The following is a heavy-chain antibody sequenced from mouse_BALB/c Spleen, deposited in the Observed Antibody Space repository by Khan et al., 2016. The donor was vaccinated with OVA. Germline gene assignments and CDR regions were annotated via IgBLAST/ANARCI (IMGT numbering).Heavy chain of an antibody. J-gene: IGHJ4*01. CDR3: ARDGSRYNYAMDY. CDR2: ISSSGSN. D-gene: IGHD2-3*01. CDR1: GYSITSDYA. Sequence: EVQLVETGPGLVEPSQSLSLTCTVTGYSITSDYAWNWIRQFPGNKLEWMGYISSSGSNNYTPALKSLISITRDTSKNQFFLQLNSVTTEDTATYYCARDGSRYNYAMDYWGQGTSVTVSS. V-gene: IGHV3-2*02.